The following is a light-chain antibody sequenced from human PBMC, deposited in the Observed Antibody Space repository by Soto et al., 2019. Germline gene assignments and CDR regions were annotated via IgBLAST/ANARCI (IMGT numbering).Light chain of an antibody. V-gene: IGKV3-11*01. CDR1: QSVSSN. Sequence: IVMTQSPSTLSVSPGERATVSFRASQSVSSNLAWYQHKPGQAPRLLIYDASNRATGIPARFSGSGSGTDFTLTISSLEPEDFAVYYCQQRSNWPTFGQGTKVDNK. CDR3: QQRSNWPT. J-gene: IGKJ1*01. CDR2: DAS.